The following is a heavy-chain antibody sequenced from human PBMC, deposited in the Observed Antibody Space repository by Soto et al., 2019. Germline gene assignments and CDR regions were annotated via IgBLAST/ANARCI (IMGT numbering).Heavy chain of an antibody. J-gene: IGHJ6*02. CDR2: MNPNSGNT. D-gene: IGHD6-19*01. CDR1: GYTFTSYD. Sequence: QVQLVQSGAEVKKPGASVKVSCKASGYTFTSYDINWVRQATGQGLEWMGWMNPNSGNTGYAQKFQGRVTMTRHTSLSTAYMELSSLRSEDTAVYYCARVVRQWLVRDYYYGMDVWGQGPTVTVSS. V-gene: IGHV1-8*01. CDR3: ARVVRQWLVRDYYYGMDV.